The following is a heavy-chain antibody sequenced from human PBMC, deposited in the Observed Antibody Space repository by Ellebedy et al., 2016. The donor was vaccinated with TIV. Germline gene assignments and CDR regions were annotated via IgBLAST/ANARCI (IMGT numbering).Heavy chain of an antibody. D-gene: IGHD3-22*01. J-gene: IGHJ3*02. Sequence: GESLKISXAASGFTFSSYSMNWVRQAPGKGLEWVSSISSSSSYIYYADSVKGRFTISRDNAKNSLYLQMNSLRAEDTAVYYCARDPSYYYDRRRGAFDIWGQGTMVTVSS. CDR1: GFTFSSYS. CDR3: ARDPSYYYDRRRGAFDI. CDR2: ISSSSSYI. V-gene: IGHV3-21*01.